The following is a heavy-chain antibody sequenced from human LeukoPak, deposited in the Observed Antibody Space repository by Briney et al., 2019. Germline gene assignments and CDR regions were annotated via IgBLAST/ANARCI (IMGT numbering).Heavy chain of an antibody. CDR3: ARDGGSSGWYPYYIDY. CDR1: GFTSRTYG. V-gene: IGHV3-33*01. J-gene: IGHJ4*02. Sequence: PGGSLRLSCAASGFTSRTYGMNWVRQAPGKGLEWVAVIWYDGSNKYYADSVKGRFTISRDNSKNTLYLQMDSLRAEGTAAYYCARDGGSSGWYPYYIDYWGQGTLVTVSS. CDR2: IWYDGSNK. D-gene: IGHD6-19*01.